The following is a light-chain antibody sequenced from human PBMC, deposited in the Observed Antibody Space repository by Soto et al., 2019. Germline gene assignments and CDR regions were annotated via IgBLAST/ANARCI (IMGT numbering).Light chain of an antibody. CDR3: QQYGSSMYT. J-gene: IGKJ2*01. CDR1: QSVSGSY. V-gene: IGKV3-20*01. Sequence: EIVLTQSPGTLSLSPGERATLSCRASQSVSGSYLAWYQQKPGQAPRLLIYGASSRATGIPDRFSGGGSGTDFTLTISRLEPEDFAVYYCQQYGSSMYTFGQGTKLEI. CDR2: GAS.